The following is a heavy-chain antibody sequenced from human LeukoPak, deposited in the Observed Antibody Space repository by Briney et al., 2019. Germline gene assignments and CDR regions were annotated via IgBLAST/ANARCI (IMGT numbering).Heavy chain of an antibody. CDR3: ARETGSGYQLLFTLDY. J-gene: IGHJ4*02. D-gene: IGHD2-2*01. CDR1: GYTFTGYY. V-gene: IGHV1-2*02. Sequence: ASVKVSCKASGYTFTGYYMHWVRQAPGQGLEWMGWINPNSGGTNYAQKFQGRVTMTRDTSISTAYMELGRLRSDDTAVYYCARETGSGYQLLFTLDYWGQGTLVTVSS. CDR2: INPNSGGT.